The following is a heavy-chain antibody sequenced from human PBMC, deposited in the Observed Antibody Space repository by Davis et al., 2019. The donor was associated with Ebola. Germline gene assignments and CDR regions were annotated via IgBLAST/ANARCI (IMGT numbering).Heavy chain of an antibody. CDR3: ARGPVRFGYEARSDLPPEYWYFDL. CDR2: IYYSGST. CDR1: GGSISSHY. J-gene: IGHJ2*01. V-gene: IGHV4-59*11. D-gene: IGHD1-14*01. Sequence: PSETLSLTCTVSGGSISSHYWSWIRQPPGKGLEWIGYIYYSGSTNYNPSLKSRVTISVYTSKNQFSLKLSSVTAADTAVYYCARGPVRFGYEARSDLPPEYWYFDLWGRGTLVTVSS.